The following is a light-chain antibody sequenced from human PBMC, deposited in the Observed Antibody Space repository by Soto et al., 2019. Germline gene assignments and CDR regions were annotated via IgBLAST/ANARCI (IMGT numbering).Light chain of an antibody. CDR1: QSVSSK. CDR2: GAS. J-gene: IGKJ4*01. V-gene: IGKV3D-15*01. CDR3: QQYNDWPLLT. Sequence: EIVMTQSPATLSVSPGERATLSCRASQSVSSKLAWYQHRPGQAPRLLIFGASTRATGIPARFSGSGSGTEFTLTISSLQSEDFAVYFCQQYNDWPLLTFGGGTKVEIK.